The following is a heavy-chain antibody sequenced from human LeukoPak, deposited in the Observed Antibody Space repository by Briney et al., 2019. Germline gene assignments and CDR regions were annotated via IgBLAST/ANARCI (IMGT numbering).Heavy chain of an antibody. CDR2: INHSGST. CDR3: ASPLGNGY. Sequence: SETLSLTCAVYGGSFSGYYWSWIRQPPGKGLEWIGEINHSGSTNYNPSLKSRVTISVDTSKNQFSLKLSSVTAADTAVYYCASPLGNGYWGQGTLVTVSS. J-gene: IGHJ4*02. CDR1: GGSFSGYY. D-gene: IGHD6-13*01. V-gene: IGHV4-34*01.